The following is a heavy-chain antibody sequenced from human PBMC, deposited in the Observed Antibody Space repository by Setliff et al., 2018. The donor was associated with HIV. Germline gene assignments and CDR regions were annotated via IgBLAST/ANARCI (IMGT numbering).Heavy chain of an antibody. D-gene: IGHD3-3*01. J-gene: IGHJ5*02. Sequence: SETLSLTCTVSGGSISSGDYYWSWIRQPPGKGLEWIGYIYYSGSTNYNPSLKSRVTISVDTSKNQFSLKLSSVTAADTAVYYCARDGITIFGTRGGWFDPWGQGTLVTVSS. CDR2: IYYSGST. CDR3: ARDGITIFGTRGGWFDP. CDR1: GGSISSGDYY. V-gene: IGHV4-61*08.